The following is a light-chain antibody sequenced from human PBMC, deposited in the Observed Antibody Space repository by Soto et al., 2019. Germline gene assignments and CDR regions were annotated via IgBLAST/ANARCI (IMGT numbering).Light chain of an antibody. CDR3: SSYTSNRTLV. V-gene: IGLV2-14*01. Sequence: QSALTQPASVSGSPGQSITISCTGTSNDVGAYDYVSWYQQHPDKAPKLMIFEVSDRPSGVSNRFSGSNSGNTASLTISGLQAEDEADYFCSSYTSNRTLVFGGGTKLTVL. CDR1: SNDVGAYDY. CDR2: EVS. J-gene: IGLJ3*02.